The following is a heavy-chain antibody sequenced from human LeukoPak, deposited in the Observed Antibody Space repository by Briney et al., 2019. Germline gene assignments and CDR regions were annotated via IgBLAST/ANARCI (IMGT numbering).Heavy chain of an antibody. V-gene: IGHV1-18*01. Sequence: ASVKVSCKASGYTFTSYGISWVRQAPGQGLEWMGWISAYNGNTNYAQKLQGRVTMTTDTSTSTAYTELRSLRSDDTAVYYCARDKGYGDYDWFDPWGQGTLVTVSS. J-gene: IGHJ5*02. D-gene: IGHD4-17*01. CDR2: ISAYNGNT. CDR1: GYTFTSYG. CDR3: ARDKGYGDYDWFDP.